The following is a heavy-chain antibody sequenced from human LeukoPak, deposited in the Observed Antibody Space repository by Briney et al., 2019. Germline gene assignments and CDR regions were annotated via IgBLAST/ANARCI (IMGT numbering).Heavy chain of an antibody. V-gene: IGHV3-23*01. CDR1: GFTFISYA. CDR2: ISGSGGST. D-gene: IGHD6-13*01. Sequence: RTGGSLRLSCAASGFTFISYAMSWVRQARGKGLEWVSAISGSGGSTYYADSVKGRFTISRDNSKNTLYLQMNSLRAEDTAVYYCAKDRYSSSWYFDYWGQGTLVTVSS. J-gene: IGHJ4*02. CDR3: AKDRYSSSWYFDY.